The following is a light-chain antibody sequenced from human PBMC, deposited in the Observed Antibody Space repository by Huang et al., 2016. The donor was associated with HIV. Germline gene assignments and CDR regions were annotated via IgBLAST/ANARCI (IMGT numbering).Light chain of an antibody. CDR1: QSISSY. Sequence: DIQLTQSPSSLSASVGDRVTITCRTRQSISSYLNWYQQKPGKAPQLVIYSVHGLQSGGPARFSGRGSGTHFTLAINNLQPEDFATYYCQQTHDTPLTFGGGTKVE. J-gene: IGKJ4*01. V-gene: IGKV1-39*01. CDR2: SVH. CDR3: QQTHDTPLT.